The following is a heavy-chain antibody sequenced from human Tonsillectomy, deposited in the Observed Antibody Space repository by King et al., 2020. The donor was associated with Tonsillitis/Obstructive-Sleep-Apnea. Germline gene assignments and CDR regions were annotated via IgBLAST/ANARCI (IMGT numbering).Heavy chain of an antibody. Sequence: QLVQSGGGLVKPGRSLRLSCTASGFTFGDYAMSWFRQAPGKGLEWVGFIRSKAYGGTTEYAASVKGRLTITRDDSKSIAYLQMNSLKTEDTAVYYCTRRFPYCSSTSCYKYQGGAFDIWGQETMVTVSS. CDR3: TRRFPYCSSTSCYKYQGGAFDI. D-gene: IGHD2-2*02. CDR1: GFTFGDYA. J-gene: IGHJ3*02. CDR2: IRSKAYGGTT. V-gene: IGHV3-49*05.